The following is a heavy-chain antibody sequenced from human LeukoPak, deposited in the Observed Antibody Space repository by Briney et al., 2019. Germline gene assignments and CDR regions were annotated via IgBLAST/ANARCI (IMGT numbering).Heavy chain of an antibody. D-gene: IGHD3-10*01. CDR1: GFSFSRYW. Sequence: GGSLRLSCAASGFSFSRYWMSWVRQAPGKGLEWVANIKQDGSEKNYVESVKGRFTISRDNAKNSLYLQTNSLRAEDTAVYYCAKFYGSGSYYHTPFDYWGQGTLVTVSS. V-gene: IGHV3-7*03. CDR3: AKFYGSGSYYHTPFDY. CDR2: IKQDGSEK. J-gene: IGHJ4*02.